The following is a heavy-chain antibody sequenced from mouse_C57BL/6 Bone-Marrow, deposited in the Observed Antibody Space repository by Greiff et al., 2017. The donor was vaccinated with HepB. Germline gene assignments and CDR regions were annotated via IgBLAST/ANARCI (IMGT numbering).Heavy chain of an antibody. Sequence: QVQLQQPGAELVKPGASVKMSCKASGYTFTSYWITWVKQRPGQGLEWIGDIYPGSGSTNYNEKFKSKATLTVDTSSSTACMQLSSLTSEDSTVYYCARGWLRRRTWFAYWGQGTLFTVSA. D-gene: IGHD2-2*01. CDR2: IYPGSGST. CDR1: GYTFTSYW. J-gene: IGHJ3*01. CDR3: ARGWLRRRTWFAY. V-gene: IGHV1-55*01.